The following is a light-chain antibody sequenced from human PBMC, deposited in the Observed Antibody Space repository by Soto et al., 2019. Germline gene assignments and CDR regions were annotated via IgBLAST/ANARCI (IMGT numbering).Light chain of an antibody. CDR3: QQRSNWPRT. V-gene: IGKV3-11*01. J-gene: IGKJ1*01. CDR2: DAS. CDR1: QSVSSY. Sequence: EIVLTQSPVTLSLSPGERATLSCRASQSVSSYLAWYQQKPGQAPRLLIHDASNRATGIPARFSGSGSGTDFTLTISSLEAEDFAVYYCQQRSNWPRTFGQGNKVEI.